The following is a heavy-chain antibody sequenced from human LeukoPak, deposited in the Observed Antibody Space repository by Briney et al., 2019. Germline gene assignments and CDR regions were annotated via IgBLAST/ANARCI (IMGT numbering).Heavy chain of an antibody. CDR1: GGSFSGYY. V-gene: IGHV4-34*01. J-gene: IGHJ3*02. CDR3: ASPSRVGAFDI. Sequence: SETLSLTCAVYGGSFSGYYWSWIRQPPGKGLEWIGEINHSGSTNYNPSLKSRVTISADTSKNQFSLKLSSLTAADTAVYYCASPSRVGAFDIWGQGTMVTVSS. D-gene: IGHD1-26*01. CDR2: INHSGST.